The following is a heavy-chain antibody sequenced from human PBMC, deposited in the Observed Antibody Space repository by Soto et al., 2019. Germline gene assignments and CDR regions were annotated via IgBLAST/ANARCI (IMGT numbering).Heavy chain of an antibody. J-gene: IGHJ6*02. Sequence: GASVKVSCKASGYTFTSYAMHWVRQAPGQRLEWMGWINAGNGNTKYSQKFQGRVTITRDTSASTAYMELSSLRSEDTAVYYCARQRVVIVGSEYYYYGMDVWGQGTTVTVSS. CDR1: GYTFTSYA. D-gene: IGHD3-3*01. V-gene: IGHV1-3*01. CDR3: ARQRVVIVGSEYYYYGMDV. CDR2: INAGNGNT.